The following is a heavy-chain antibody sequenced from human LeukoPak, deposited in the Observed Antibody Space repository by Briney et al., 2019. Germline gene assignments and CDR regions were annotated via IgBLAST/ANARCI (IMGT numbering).Heavy chain of an antibody. CDR3: AREGNYYYDNNRAGDWFDL. CDR2: IYYNGST. J-gene: IGHJ5*02. CDR1: GGSISSRDYC. Sequence: SETVSLTCTVSGGSISSRDYCWSWIRQPPGKGLEWIGYIYYNGSTYYNPSLQSRLTMSVDTSKYQFSLNLSSVTAADTAVYYCAREGNYYYDNNRAGDWFDLWGQGTLVTVSS. D-gene: IGHD3-22*01. V-gene: IGHV4-30-4*01.